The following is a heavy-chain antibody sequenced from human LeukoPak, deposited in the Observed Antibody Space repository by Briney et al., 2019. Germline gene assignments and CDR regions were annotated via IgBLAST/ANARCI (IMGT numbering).Heavy chain of an antibody. V-gene: IGHV1-18*01. Sequence: ASVKVSCKASGYTFTNYGISWVRQAPGQGLEWMGWISAYSGDTNYAQNLQGRVTMTTDASTSTAYMELRSLKSDDTAVYYCARGRCVGSTNCYYFDSWGQGTLVTVSS. CDR3: ARGRCVGSTNCYYFDS. CDR2: ISAYSGDT. CDR1: GYTFTNYG. J-gene: IGHJ4*02. D-gene: IGHD2-2*01.